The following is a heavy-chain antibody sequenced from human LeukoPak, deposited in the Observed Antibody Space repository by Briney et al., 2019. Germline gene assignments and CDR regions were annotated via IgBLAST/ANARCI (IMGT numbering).Heavy chain of an antibody. Sequence: PGRSLRLSCAASGFTFDEYAMHWLRQAPGKGLEWVAGLNWNSGTRGYADSVKGRFTISRDNAKNSLYLQMNSLRAEDTAVYYCARKNYYDSSALNWGQGTLVTVSS. J-gene: IGHJ4*02. CDR3: ARKNYYDSSALN. D-gene: IGHD3-22*01. V-gene: IGHV3-9*01. CDR2: LNWNSGTR. CDR1: GFTFDEYA.